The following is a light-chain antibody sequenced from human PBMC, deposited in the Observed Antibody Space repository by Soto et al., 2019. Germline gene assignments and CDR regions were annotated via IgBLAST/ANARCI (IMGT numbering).Light chain of an antibody. CDR3: SSYTRAATYV. Sequence: QSALTQPASMSGSPGQSITISCTGSSSDVGAYNYDSWYQQYRPGEAPKLIIYDVSHRSAGVSTRFSGSKSGNTASLTISGLQTEDEADYYCSSYTRAATYVFGTGTKLTVL. CDR2: DVS. CDR1: SSDVGAYNY. V-gene: IGLV2-14*03. J-gene: IGLJ1*01.